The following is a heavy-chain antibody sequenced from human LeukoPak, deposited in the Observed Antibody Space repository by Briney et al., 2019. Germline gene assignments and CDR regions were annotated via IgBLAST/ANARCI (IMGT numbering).Heavy chain of an antibody. Sequence: SGGSLRLSCAASGFTFSSYSMNWVRQAPGKGLEWVSYISSSGSTIYYADSVKGRFTISRGNAKNSLHLQMNSLRAEDTAVYYCAKYRRFLEWLPNGGYYFDYWGQGTLVTVSS. D-gene: IGHD3-3*01. J-gene: IGHJ4*02. CDR1: GFTFSSYS. V-gene: IGHV3-48*04. CDR3: AKYRRFLEWLPNGGYYFDY. CDR2: ISSSGSTI.